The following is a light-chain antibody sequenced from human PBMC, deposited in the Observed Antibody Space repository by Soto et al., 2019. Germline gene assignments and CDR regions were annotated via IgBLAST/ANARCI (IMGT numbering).Light chain of an antibody. V-gene: IGLV1-51*01. Sequence: QSVLTQPPSVSAAPGQKVTIACSGSSSNIGGNSVSWYQQLPGTAPKLLIYDDNKRPSRIPDRFSGSKSGTSATLGITGFQTGDEADYYCGSWDSSLSGAVFGTGTKVTVL. CDR1: SSNIGGNS. J-gene: IGLJ1*01. CDR2: DDN. CDR3: GSWDSSLSGAV.